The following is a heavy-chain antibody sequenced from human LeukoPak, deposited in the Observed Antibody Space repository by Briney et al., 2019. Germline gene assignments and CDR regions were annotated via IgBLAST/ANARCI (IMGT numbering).Heavy chain of an antibody. CDR2: IIPVFGTA. CDR3: ARVRQQLVYDAFDI. J-gene: IGHJ3*02. Sequence: SVKVSCKASGGTFSSYAISWVRQAPGQGLEWMGGIIPVFGTANYAQKFQGRVTIIADESTSTAYMELSSLRSEDTAVYYCARVRQQLVYDAFDIWGQGTMVTVSS. V-gene: IGHV1-69*13. CDR1: GGTFSSYA. D-gene: IGHD6-13*01.